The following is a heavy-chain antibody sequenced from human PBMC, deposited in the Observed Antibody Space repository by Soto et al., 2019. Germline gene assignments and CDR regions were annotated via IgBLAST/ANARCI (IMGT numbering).Heavy chain of an antibody. CDR2: ISYDGSNK. CDR1: GFTFSSYA. CDR3: ARVQSYCSGGSCYWTGPTTVTVYYDYGMDV. Sequence: RKLSCAASGFTFSSYAMHWARQAPGKGLEWVAVISYDGSNKYYADSVKGRFTISRDNSKNTLYLQMNSLRAEDTAVYYCARVQSYCSGGSCYWTGPTTVTVYYDYGMDVWGKGTTVTVSS. V-gene: IGHV3-30-3*01. J-gene: IGHJ6*04. D-gene: IGHD2-15*01.